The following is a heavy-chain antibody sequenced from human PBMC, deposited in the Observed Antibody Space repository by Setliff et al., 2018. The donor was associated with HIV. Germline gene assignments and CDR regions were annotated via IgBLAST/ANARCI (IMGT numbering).Heavy chain of an antibody. D-gene: IGHD2-2*01. V-gene: IGHV4-38-2*01. J-gene: IGHJ4*02. CDR3: ARHAAGPDGPFDY. CDR2: VYHTGST. CDR1: GYSMSSGYY. Sequence: SETLSLPCGVSGYSMSSGYYWGWIRQPPGKGLEWIGNVYHTGSTYYNPSLKSRVTISVDTSKNQFSLKLSSVIAADTAVYYCARHAAGPDGPFDYWGQGTLVTVSS.